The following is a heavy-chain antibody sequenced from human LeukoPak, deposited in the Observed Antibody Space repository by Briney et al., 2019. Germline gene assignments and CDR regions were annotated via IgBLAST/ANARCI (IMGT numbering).Heavy chain of an antibody. D-gene: IGHD3-10*01. V-gene: IGHV1-18*04. CDR2: ISGYNGNT. CDR1: GYTFTGYF. CDR3: ARDPRDEYGSGNYVRDYYMDV. Sequence: GASVKVSCKASGYTFTGYFIHWVRQARGQGLEWMGWISGYNGNTKYVQKFQGRVTMTTDTSTSTAYMELRSLRSDDTAVYYCARDPRDEYGSGNYVRDYYMDVWGKGTTVTISS. J-gene: IGHJ6*03.